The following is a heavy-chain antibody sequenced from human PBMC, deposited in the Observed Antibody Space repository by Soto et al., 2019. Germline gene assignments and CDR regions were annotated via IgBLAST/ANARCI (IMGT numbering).Heavy chain of an antibody. J-gene: IGHJ5*02. Sequence: SETLSLTCTVSGGSISSSSYYWGWIRQPPGKGLEWIGSIYYSGSTYYNPSLKSRVTISVDTSKNQFSLKLSSVTAADTVVYYCARRITRFDPWGQGTLVTVSS. D-gene: IGHD1-1*01. V-gene: IGHV4-39*01. CDR1: GGSISSSSYY. CDR2: IYYSGST. CDR3: ARRITRFDP.